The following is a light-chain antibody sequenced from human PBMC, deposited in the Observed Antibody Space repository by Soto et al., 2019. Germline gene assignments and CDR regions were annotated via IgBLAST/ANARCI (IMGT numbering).Light chain of an antibody. CDR3: QQSYSTPQT. CDR1: QSISSY. Sequence: DIPMTQSPSSLSASVGDRVTITCRASQSISSYLNWYQQKPWKAPKLLIYAASSLQSGVPSRFSGSGSGTDFTLTISSLQPEDFATYYCQQSYSTPQTFGQETKVDIK. CDR2: AAS. J-gene: IGKJ1*01. V-gene: IGKV1-39*01.